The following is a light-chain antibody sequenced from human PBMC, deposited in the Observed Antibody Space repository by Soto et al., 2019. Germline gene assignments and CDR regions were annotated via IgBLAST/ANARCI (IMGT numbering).Light chain of an antibody. CDR2: DAS. CDR1: QSVRSNY. J-gene: IGKJ4*01. Sequence: EIVLTQSPDTLSLSPGERATLSCRASQSVRSNYLAWYQQKPGQAPRFLIYDASTMATGIPDRFSGSGSGTDFTLTISRLEPEDFAVYYCQQDGSTPLTFGGGTKVDIK. CDR3: QQDGSTPLT. V-gene: IGKV3-20*01.